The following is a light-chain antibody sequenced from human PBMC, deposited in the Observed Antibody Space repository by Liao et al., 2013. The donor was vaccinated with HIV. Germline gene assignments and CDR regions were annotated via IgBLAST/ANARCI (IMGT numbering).Light chain of an antibody. J-gene: IGLJ1*01. Sequence: SYVLTQPPSVSVAPGQTARITCQGNNIGSKSVHWYQQKPGQAPVLVVFYDSDRPSGIPERFSGSKSGNTATLTIYGAQAMDEADYYCQTWDIGTGVFGTGTKVTV. CDR1: NIGSKS. CDR2: YDS. CDR3: QTWDIGTGV. V-gene: IGLV3-21*01.